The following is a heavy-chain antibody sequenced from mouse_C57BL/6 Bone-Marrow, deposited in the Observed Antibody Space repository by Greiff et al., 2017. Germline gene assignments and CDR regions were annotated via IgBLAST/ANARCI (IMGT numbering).Heavy chain of an antibody. D-gene: IGHD2-1*01. CDR2: IYPRDGST. J-gene: IGHJ2*01. V-gene: IGHV1-78*01. CDR3: ARSDYGNYYFDY. CDR1: GYTFTDHT. Sequence: VQLQQSDAELVKPGASVKISCKVSGYTFTDHTIHWMKQRPEQGLAWIGYIYPRDGSTKYNEKFKGKATLTADKASSKAYMQLNSLTSEDAEVYFCARSDYGNYYFDYWGQGTTLTVSS.